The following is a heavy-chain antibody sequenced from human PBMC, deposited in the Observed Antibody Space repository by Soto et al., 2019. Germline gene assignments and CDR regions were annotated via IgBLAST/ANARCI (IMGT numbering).Heavy chain of an antibody. CDR2: IHYRGST. Sequence: QVHLQESGPGLVKASETLSLTCTVSGGSMTSNNYYWGWVRQTPGKGLEYIGSIHYRGSTWYNKYRKSRVAISVDTSKNNFSLRVNSVTAADTAIYFCARLFDYGDSEAFEIWGQGTMVTVSS. CDR1: GGSMTSNNYY. J-gene: IGHJ3*02. D-gene: IGHD4-17*01. CDR3: ARLFDYGDSEAFEI. V-gene: IGHV4-39*02.